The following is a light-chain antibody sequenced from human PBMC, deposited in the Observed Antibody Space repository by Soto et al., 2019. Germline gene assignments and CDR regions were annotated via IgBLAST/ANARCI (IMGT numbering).Light chain of an antibody. V-gene: IGKV3-20*01. Sequence: EIVLTQSPGTLSLSPGERATLSCRASQSVSSSYLAWYQQKPGQAPRLLIYGASSRATGIPDRFSGSGSGTDFTLTISRLEPEDFAVYFCHQYGSSPETFGQGTKVEFK. CDR2: GAS. J-gene: IGKJ1*01. CDR1: QSVSSSY. CDR3: HQYGSSPET.